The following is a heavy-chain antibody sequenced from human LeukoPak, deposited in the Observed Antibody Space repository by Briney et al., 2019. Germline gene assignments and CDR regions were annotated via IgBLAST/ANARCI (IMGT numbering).Heavy chain of an antibody. Sequence: PSETLSLTCAVYGGSFSGYYWSWIRQPPGKGLEWIGEINHSGSTNYNPSLKSRVTISVDTSKNQFSLKLSSVTAADTAVYYCASTYYDFWSGYFNLYYFDYWGQGTLVTVSS. D-gene: IGHD3-3*01. CDR3: ASTYYDFWSGYFNLYYFDY. J-gene: IGHJ4*02. CDR2: INHSGST. V-gene: IGHV4-34*01. CDR1: GGSFSGYY.